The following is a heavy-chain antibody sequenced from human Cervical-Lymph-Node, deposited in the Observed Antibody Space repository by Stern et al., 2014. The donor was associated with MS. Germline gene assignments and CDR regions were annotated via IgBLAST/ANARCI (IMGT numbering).Heavy chain of an antibody. V-gene: IGHV1-69*01. CDR3: ARTVDIVVRSYYYGMDV. CDR1: GGTFSSYA. Sequence: QVQLGQSGAEVKKPGSSVKVSCKASGGTFSSYAISWVRQAPGQGLEWMGGIIPIFGTANYAQKFQGRVTITADESTSTAYMELSSLRSEDTAVYYCARTVDIVVRSYYYGMDVWGQGTTVTVSS. CDR2: IIPIFGTA. D-gene: IGHD5-12*01. J-gene: IGHJ6*02.